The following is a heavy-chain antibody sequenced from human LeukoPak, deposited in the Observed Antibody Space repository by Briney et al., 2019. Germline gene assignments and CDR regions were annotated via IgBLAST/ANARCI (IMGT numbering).Heavy chain of an antibody. J-gene: IGHJ5*02. V-gene: IGHV1-69*05. D-gene: IGHD6-19*01. CDR3: ARARSIAVAGTEGP. Sequence: SVKVSCKASGGTFSGYAISWVRQAPGQGLEWMGGIIPIFGTANYAQKFQGRVTITTDESTSTAYMELSSLRSEDTAVYYCARARSIAVAGTEGPWGQGTLVTVSS. CDR1: GGTFSGYA. CDR2: IIPIFGTA.